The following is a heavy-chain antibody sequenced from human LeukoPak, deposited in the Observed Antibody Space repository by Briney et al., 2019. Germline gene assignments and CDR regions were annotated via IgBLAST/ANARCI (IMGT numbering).Heavy chain of an antibody. V-gene: IGHV1-8*02. D-gene: IGHD6-6*01. CDR3: ARSLSIAVHAFDI. J-gene: IGHJ3*02. CDR1: GYTFTGYY. Sequence: ASVKVSCTASGYTFTGYYMNWVRQAPGQGLEWMGWINPNSGNTGYAQKFQGRVTMTRNTSISTAYMELSSLRSEDTAVYYCARSLSIAVHAFDIWGQGTMVTVSS. CDR2: INPNSGNT.